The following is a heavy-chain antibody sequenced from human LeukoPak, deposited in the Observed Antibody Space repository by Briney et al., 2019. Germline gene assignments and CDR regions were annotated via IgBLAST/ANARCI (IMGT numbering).Heavy chain of an antibody. CDR1: GFTFSNAW. J-gene: IGHJ3*02. CDR3: TTDLSSGWYREGAFDI. Sequence: PGGSLRLSCAASGFTFSNAWMSWVRQAPGKGLEWVGRIKSKTDGGTTDYAAPVKGRFTISRGDSKNTLYLQMNSLKTEDTAVYYCTTDLSSGWYREGAFDIWGQGTMVTVSS. D-gene: IGHD6-19*01. V-gene: IGHV3-15*01. CDR2: IKSKTDGGTT.